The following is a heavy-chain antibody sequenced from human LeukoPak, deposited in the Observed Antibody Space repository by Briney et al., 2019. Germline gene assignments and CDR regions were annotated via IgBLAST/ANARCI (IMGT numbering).Heavy chain of an antibody. D-gene: IGHD3-22*01. CDR3: ARDSPNYYYDSSGYSAPGGYYYYGMDV. J-gene: IGHJ6*02. Sequence: SETLSLTCTVSGGSISSYYWSWIRQPPGKGLEWIGYIYYSGSTNYNPSLKSRVTISVDTSKNQFSLKLSSVTAADTAVYYCARDSPNYYYDSSGYSAPGGYYYYGMDVWGQGTTVTVSS. CDR2: IYYSGST. CDR1: GGSISSYY. V-gene: IGHV4-59*01.